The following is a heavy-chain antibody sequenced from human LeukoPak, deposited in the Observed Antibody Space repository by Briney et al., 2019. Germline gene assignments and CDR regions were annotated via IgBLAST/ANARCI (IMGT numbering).Heavy chain of an antibody. CDR3: ARGPHRRTYDRDNWFDP. CDR2: INPSGDNT. CDR1: GYTFTSYY. D-gene: IGHD3-3*01. Sequence: GASVKVSCKASGYTFTSYYMYWVRQAPGQGLEWMGIINPSGDNTNYAQKFQGRVTMTRDMSTTTVYMELSSLRSEGTAVYYCARGPHRRTYDRDNWFDPWGQGTLVTVSS. V-gene: IGHV1-46*01. J-gene: IGHJ5*02.